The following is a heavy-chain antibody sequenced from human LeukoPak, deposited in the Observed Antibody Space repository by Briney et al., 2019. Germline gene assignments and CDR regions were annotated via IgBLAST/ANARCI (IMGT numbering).Heavy chain of an antibody. V-gene: IGHV4-59*01. CDR1: GVSISRNY. CDR3: ARGTYNTSPPDL. CDR2: IYYSGSP. J-gene: IGHJ3*01. D-gene: IGHD1-14*01. Sequence: SETLSLTCIVSGVSISRNYWSWIRQPPGKGLEWIGYIYYSGSPNYTPSLKSRVTISVDTSKNQFSLKLSSVTAADTAMYYCARGTYNTSPPDLWGQGTMVTVSS.